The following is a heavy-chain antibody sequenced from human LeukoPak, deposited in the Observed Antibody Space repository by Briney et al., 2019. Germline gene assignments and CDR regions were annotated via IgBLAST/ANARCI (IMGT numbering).Heavy chain of an antibody. Sequence: ASVKVSCKASGGTFSSYAISWVRQAPGQGLEWMGGIIPIFGTANYAQKFQGRVTITTDESTSTAYMELSSLRSEDTAMYYCARVRRDGYNTHLENYYFDYWGQGTLVTVSS. V-gene: IGHV1-69*05. D-gene: IGHD5-24*01. J-gene: IGHJ4*02. CDR3: ARVRRDGYNTHLENYYFDY. CDR1: GGTFSSYA. CDR2: IIPIFGTA.